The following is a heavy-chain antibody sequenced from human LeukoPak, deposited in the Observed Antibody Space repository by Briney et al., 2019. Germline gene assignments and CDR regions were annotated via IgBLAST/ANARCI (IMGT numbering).Heavy chain of an antibody. V-gene: IGHV4-59*01. CDR3: ARERRGGRYYYDSSGYHRPYHYFDY. D-gene: IGHD3-22*01. CDR2: INFSGST. J-gene: IGHJ4*02. Sequence: SGPLPLTSIVLGGSICTYYWSWIRQPPGKGLEYIGYINFSGSTNYNPSLKSRVTMSPDTSMNQFSLKLSSMTTADTAVYYCARERRGGRYYYDSSGYHRPYHYFDYWGQGTLVTVSS. CDR1: GGSICTYY.